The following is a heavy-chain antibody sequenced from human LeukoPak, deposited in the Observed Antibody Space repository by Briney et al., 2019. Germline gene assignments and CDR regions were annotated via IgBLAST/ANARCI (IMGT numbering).Heavy chain of an antibody. CDR1: GFTFSTYA. CDR2: ITGSGDGT. J-gene: IGHJ4*02. V-gene: IGHV3-23*01. Sequence: GGSLRLSCAASGFTFSTYAMTWVRQAPGKGLEWVSSITGSGDGTSAADSVTGRFSISRDNSKNTLYLQMNSLRAEDTAIYYCAKSRGSYWVPEFDYWGQGTLVTVSS. CDR3: AKSRGSYWVPEFDY. D-gene: IGHD1-26*01.